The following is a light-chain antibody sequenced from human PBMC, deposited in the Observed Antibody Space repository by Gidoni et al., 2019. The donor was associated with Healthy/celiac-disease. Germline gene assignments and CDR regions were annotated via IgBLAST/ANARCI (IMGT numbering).Light chain of an antibody. CDR2: DAS. V-gene: IGKV3-11*01. Sequence: EIVLTQSPATLSLSPGERATLSCRASQSVSSYLAWYKQKPGQAPRLLIYDASNRATGIPARFSGSGSGTDFTLTISSLEPEDFAVYYCQQRSNWPLTFXHXTRLEIK. J-gene: IGKJ5*01. CDR1: QSVSSY. CDR3: QQRSNWPLT.